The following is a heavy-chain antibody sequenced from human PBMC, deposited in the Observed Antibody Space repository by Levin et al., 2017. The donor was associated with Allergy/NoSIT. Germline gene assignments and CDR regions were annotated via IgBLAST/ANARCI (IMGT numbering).Heavy chain of an antibody. V-gene: IGHV4-39*02. J-gene: IGHJ6*02. D-gene: IGHD2-2*01. CDR1: GDSIRSNAYY. CDR3: AGFCTSTRCSDDHYYGMDV. Sequence: PSETLSLTCTVSGDSIRSNAYYWGWIRQSPGKGLEWLGSIYFSGSTYYNPSLKNRVTMSADRSKNVFSLSLNSVTAADTAVYYCAGFCTSTRCSDDHYYGMDVWGHGIAVTVSS. CDR2: IYFSGST.